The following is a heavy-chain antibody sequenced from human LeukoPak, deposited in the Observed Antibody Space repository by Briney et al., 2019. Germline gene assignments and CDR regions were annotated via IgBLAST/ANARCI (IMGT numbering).Heavy chain of an antibody. J-gene: IGHJ4*02. V-gene: IGHV1-2*02. CDR3: ARAGVQLWYYFDY. D-gene: IGHD5-18*01. Sequence: ASVTVSCKASVYTFTGYYMHWVRQAPGKGLEWMGWINPNSVGTTYAQKFQGRVTMTRDTSISTAYMERSRLRSDDTAVYYCARAGVQLWYYFDYWGQGTLVTVSS. CDR2: INPNSVGT. CDR1: VYTFTGYY.